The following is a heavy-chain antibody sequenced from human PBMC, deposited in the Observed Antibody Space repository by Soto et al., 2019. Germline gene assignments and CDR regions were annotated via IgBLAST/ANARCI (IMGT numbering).Heavy chain of an antibody. Sequence: QITLKESGPTLVNPTQTLTLTCTFSGFSLTTGGVGVGWIRQPPGKALEWLALIYCDDDKRYSPSLKSRLTITKDTSKNQVVLTLTNMDPVDTATFYCAHVFNSNSGSYRYFDYWGQGTLVTVPS. CDR3: AHVFNSNSGSYRYFDY. J-gene: IGHJ4*02. D-gene: IGHD3-16*02. CDR2: IYCDDDK. CDR1: GFSLTTGGVG. V-gene: IGHV2-5*02.